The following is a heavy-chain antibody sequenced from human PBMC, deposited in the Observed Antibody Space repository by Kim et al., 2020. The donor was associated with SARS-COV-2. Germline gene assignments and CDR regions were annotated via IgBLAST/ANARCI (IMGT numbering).Heavy chain of an antibody. CDR2: ISESGTNT. D-gene: IGHD6-19*01. CDR1: GFTFSSYE. Sequence: GGSLRLSCAPSGFTFSSYEINWVRQAPGKGLEWVSYISESGTNTYYADSVKGRFIISRDNAKNSLFLQMNSLRAEDTAVYYCARESVTGTDAFDIWDQGTVVTVSS. CDR3: ARESVTGTDAFDI. V-gene: IGHV3-48*03. J-gene: IGHJ3*02.